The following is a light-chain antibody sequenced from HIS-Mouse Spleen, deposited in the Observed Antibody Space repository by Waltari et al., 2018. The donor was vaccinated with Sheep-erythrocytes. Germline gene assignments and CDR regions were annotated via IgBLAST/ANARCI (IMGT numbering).Light chain of an antibody. CDR3: QAWDSSTVV. CDR2: QDS. J-gene: IGLJ2*01. V-gene: IGLV3-1*01. Sequence: SYELTQPPSVSVSPGQTASITCSGDKLGDKYACWYPQKPGHSPVLVIYQDSKRPSGILERFSGSNSGNTATLTISGTQAMDEADYYCQAWDSSTVVFGGGTKLTVL. CDR1: KLGDKY.